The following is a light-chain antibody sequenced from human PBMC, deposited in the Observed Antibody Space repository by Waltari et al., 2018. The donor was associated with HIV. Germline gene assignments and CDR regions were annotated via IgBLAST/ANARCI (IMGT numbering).Light chain of an antibody. CDR2: SNN. Sequence: QSVLTQPPSASGTPGQWVSISCSGSSPNIGSNIVNWYQQLPGTAPKLLIYSNNQRPSGVPDRFSGSKSGTSASLAISGLQSEDEADYYCAAWDDSLNAWVFGGGTKLTVL. V-gene: IGLV1-44*01. CDR3: AAWDDSLNAWV. J-gene: IGLJ3*02. CDR1: SPNIGSNI.